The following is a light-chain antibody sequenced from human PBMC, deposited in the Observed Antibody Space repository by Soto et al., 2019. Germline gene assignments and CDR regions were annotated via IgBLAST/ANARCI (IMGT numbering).Light chain of an antibody. CDR1: SXDVGGYNY. CDR2: DVS. Sequence: QSVLTQPRSVSGSPGQSVTISCTGTSXDVGGYNYVSWYQQHPGKAPKLIIYDVSKRPSGVPDRFSGSKSGNTASLTISGLQAEDEADYYCCSYAGSYPYVFGAGTKVTVL. J-gene: IGLJ1*01. V-gene: IGLV2-11*01. CDR3: CSYAGSYPYV.